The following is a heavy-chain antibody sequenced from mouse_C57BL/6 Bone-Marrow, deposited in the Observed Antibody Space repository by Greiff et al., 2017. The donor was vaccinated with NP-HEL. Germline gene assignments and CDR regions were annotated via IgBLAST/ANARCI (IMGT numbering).Heavy chain of an antibody. CDR2: IYPGSGNT. CDR3: AKGTRPIAGVFDY. J-gene: IGHJ2*01. D-gene: IGHD1-1*01. Sequence: VQRVESGPELVKPGASVKISCKASGYSFTSYYIHWVKQRPGQGLEWIGWIYPGSGNTKYNEKFKGKATLTADTSSSTAYMQLSSLTSEDSAVYFCAKGTRPIAGVFDYGGQGTTLTVSS. CDR1: GYSFTSYY. V-gene: IGHV1-66*01.